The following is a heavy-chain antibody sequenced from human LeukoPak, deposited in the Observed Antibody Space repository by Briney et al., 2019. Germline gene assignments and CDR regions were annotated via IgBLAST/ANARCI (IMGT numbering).Heavy chain of an antibody. CDR3: AKAFTVTRVYNCLDP. CDR1: GFTVSSNY. J-gene: IGHJ5*02. D-gene: IGHD4-17*01. V-gene: IGHV3-53*01. CDR2: IYSGGTT. Sequence: GGSLRLSCAASGFTVSSNYMIWVRQAPGKGLAWVSVIYSGGTTYYADSAKGRFTISRDNSKNTLYLHMNSLRAEDTAVYYCAKAFTVTRVYNCLDPWGQGTLVTVSS.